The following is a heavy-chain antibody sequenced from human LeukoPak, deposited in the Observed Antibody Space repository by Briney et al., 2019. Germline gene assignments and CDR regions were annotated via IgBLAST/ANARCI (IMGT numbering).Heavy chain of an antibody. CDR3: PRDIGDGYNFGAFDI. CDR2: ISSSSSYI. V-gene: IGHV3-21*01. Sequence: GGSLRLSCAASGFTFSSYSMNWVRQAPGKGLEWVSSISSSSSYIYYADSVKGRFTISRDNAKNSLYLQMNSLRAEDTAVYYCPRDIGDGYNFGAFDIWGQGTMVTVSS. J-gene: IGHJ3*02. CDR1: GFTFSSYS. D-gene: IGHD5-24*01.